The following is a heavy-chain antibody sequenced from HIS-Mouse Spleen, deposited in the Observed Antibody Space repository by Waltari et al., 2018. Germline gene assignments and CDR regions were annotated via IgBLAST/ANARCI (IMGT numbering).Heavy chain of an antibody. D-gene: IGHD6-13*01. V-gene: IGHV3-7*01. Sequence: EVQLVESGGGLVQPGGTLRLSCAASGLHFANYLMSWVRQAPGKGLEWVANIKQDGSEKYYVDSVKGRFTISRDNAKNSLYLQMNSLRAEDTAVYYCARERGIAADYWGQGTLVTVSS. J-gene: IGHJ4*02. CDR3: ARERGIAADY. CDR1: GLHFANYL. CDR2: IKQDGSEK.